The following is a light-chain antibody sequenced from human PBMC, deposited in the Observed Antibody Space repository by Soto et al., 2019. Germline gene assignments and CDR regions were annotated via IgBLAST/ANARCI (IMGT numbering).Light chain of an antibody. V-gene: IGKV1-9*01. Sequence: DIQLTQSPSFLSASIGDRVTVTCRASQGIGSYLAWYQQKPGKAPKLLIYAASTLQSGVPSRFRGGGSGTEFTLTISSLQPEDFATYYCQQLNSYPFTFGQGTRLEMK. J-gene: IGKJ5*01. CDR3: QQLNSYPFT. CDR2: AAS. CDR1: QGIGSY.